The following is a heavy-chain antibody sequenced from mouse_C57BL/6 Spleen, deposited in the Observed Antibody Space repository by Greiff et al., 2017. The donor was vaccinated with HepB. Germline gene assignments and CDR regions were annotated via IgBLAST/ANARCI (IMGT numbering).Heavy chain of an antibody. J-gene: IGHJ2*01. CDR3: AREGAYY. Sequence: VQLQESGPELVKPGASVKISCKASGYAFSSSWMNWVKQRPGKGLEWIGRIYPGDGDTNYNGKFKGKATLTADKSSSTAYMQLSSLTSEDSAVYFCAREGAYYWGQGTTLTVSS. CDR2: IYPGDGDT. V-gene: IGHV1-82*01. CDR1: GYAFSSSW.